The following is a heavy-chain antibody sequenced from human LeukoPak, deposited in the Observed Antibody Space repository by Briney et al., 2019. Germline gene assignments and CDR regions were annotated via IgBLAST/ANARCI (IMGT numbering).Heavy chain of an antibody. Sequence: SETLSLTCAVYTESFSAYYWSWIREPPGEGLEWVGEINHSGSTNYNPSLKSRVTMSVDTSKNQVSLKLNSLTGADTAVYYCARLGYCSGRTCYSGFDYWGQGILVTVSS. D-gene: IGHD2-15*01. V-gene: IGHV4-34*01. CDR2: INHSGST. CDR1: TESFSAYY. CDR3: ARLGYCSGRTCYSGFDY. J-gene: IGHJ4*02.